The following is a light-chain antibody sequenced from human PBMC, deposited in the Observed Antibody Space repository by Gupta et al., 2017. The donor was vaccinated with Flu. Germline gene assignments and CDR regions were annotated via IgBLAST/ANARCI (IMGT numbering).Light chain of an antibody. Sequence: QLVLTQSPSASASLGASVNLTCTLSSGHSNYASVWHQQQPEKGPRYLMTLSSDGSHSKGDGSPDRFSGSRSVADSDLTISSLQYADEDDYYCHTWVTGLEVFGGGTKLTVL. CDR1: SGHSNYA. J-gene: IGLJ2*01. CDR3: HTWVTGLEV. CDR2: LSSDGSH. V-gene: IGLV4-69*01.